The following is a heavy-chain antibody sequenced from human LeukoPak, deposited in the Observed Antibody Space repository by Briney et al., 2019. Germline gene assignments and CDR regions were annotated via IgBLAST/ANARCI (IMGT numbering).Heavy chain of an antibody. CDR3: AELGITMIGGV. V-gene: IGHV3-23*01. CDR2: ISGSGGST. J-gene: IGHJ6*04. Sequence: PGGSLRLSCAASGFTFSSYAMTWVRQAPGKGLEWVSAISGSGGSTNSAASVKGRFTVSRDNAKTSLYLQMNSLRAEDTAVYYCAELGITMIGGVWGKGTTVTISS. D-gene: IGHD3-10*02. CDR1: GFTFSSYA.